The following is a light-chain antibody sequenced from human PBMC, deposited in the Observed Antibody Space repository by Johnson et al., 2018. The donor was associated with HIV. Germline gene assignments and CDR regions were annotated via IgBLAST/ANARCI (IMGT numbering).Light chain of an antibody. CDR1: SSNIGNND. Sequence: QSVLTQPPSVSAAPGQKVTISCSGSSSNIGNNDVSWYQQLPGTAPKLLIYENNKRPSGIPDRFSGSKSGTSATLGITGLQTGDEADYYCGTWDSSLSTYVFATVTKVTV. J-gene: IGLJ1*01. CDR2: ENN. V-gene: IGLV1-51*02. CDR3: GTWDSSLSTYV.